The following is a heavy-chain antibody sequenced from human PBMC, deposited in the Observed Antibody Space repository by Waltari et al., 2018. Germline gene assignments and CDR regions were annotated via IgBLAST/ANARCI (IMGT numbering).Heavy chain of an antibody. CDR1: GGSISSTYYY. D-gene: IGHD2-21*02. CDR3: ARHQDWVVVSATWFDP. Sequence: QLRLQESGPGLVKPSDTLSLTCTVPGGSISSTYYYWGWLRQPPGKGLEWIGSIYYSGNTYYNPSLKSRVTMSADTSKNQFSLKLSSVTAADTAVYYCARHQDWVVVSATWFDPWGQGTLVTVSS. CDR2: IYYSGNT. V-gene: IGHV4-39*01. J-gene: IGHJ5*02.